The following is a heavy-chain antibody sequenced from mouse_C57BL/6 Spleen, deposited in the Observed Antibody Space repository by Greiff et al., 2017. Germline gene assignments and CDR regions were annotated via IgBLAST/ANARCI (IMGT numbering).Heavy chain of an antibody. D-gene: IGHD2-10*02. CDR1: GYTFTSYW. CDR2: IDPSDSYT. V-gene: IGHV1-69*01. J-gene: IGHJ4*01. CDR3: ARRPRVYAMDY. Sequence: QVQLKQPGAELVMPGASVKLSCKASGYTFTSYWMHWVKQRPGQGLEWIGEIDPSDSYTNYNQKFKGKSTLTVDKSSSTAYMQLSSLTSEDSAVYYCARRPRVYAMDYWGQGTSVTVSS.